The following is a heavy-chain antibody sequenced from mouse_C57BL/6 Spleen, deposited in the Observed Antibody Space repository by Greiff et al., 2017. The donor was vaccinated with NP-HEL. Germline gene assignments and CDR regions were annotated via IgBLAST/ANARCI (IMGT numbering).Heavy chain of an antibody. D-gene: IGHD1-1*01. J-gene: IGHJ4*01. CDR2: ISDGGSYT. CDR1: GFTFSSYA. CDR3: ARVGDTVVIAMDY. Sequence: EVKLMESGGGLVKPGGSLKLSCAASGFTFSSYAMSWVRQTPGTRLEWVATISDGGSYTNYPDNVKGRFTISRDNAKNNLYLQMSHLKSEDTAMYYGARVGDTVVIAMDYWGQGTSVTVSS. V-gene: IGHV5-4*03.